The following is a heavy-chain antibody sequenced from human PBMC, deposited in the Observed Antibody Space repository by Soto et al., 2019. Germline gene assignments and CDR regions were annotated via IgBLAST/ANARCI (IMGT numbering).Heavy chain of an antibody. J-gene: IGHJ4*02. CDR2: IYDSGNT. V-gene: IGHV4-59*01. CDR1: CGSISNFH. D-gene: IGHD2-21*01. CDR3: ARAPMVITWSYFDL. Sequence: SETLSLTTPVSCGSISNFHWSWVRQPPGKGLHWIRSIYDSGNTHYNRPLKNRVSISIATSKKQLSLKLTSVAAADTAVYFCARAPMVITWSYFDLWGQGTPVTVS.